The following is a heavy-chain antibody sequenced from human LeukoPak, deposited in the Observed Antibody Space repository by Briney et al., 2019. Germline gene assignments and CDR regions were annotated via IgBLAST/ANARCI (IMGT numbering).Heavy chain of an antibody. CDR2: ISPGDSDT. V-gene: IGHV5-51*01. CDR3: ARHGIFCSSTSCYRAGFDP. Sequence: PGESLKISCKGSGYSFTSYWIGWVRQLPGKGLEWMGIISPGDSDTRYSPSFQGQVTISADKSISTAYLQWSSLKASDTAMYYCARHGIFCSSTSCYRAGFDPWGQGTLVTVSS. CDR1: GYSFTSYW. J-gene: IGHJ5*02. D-gene: IGHD2-2*02.